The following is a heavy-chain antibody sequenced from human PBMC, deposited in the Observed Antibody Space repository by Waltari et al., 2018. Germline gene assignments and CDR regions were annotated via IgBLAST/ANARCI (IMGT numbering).Heavy chain of an antibody. Sequence: QVQLVQSGAEVKKPGSSVKVSCKASGGTFSRYAIRSVRQAPGQGLEWMGGIIPIFCTANYAQKFQGRVTISTDESTSTAYMELSRLRSEDTAVYYCARSPYSSGSYDYWGQGTLVTVSS. V-gene: IGHV1-69*05. CDR2: IIPIFCTA. J-gene: IGHJ4*02. CDR1: GGTFSRYA. D-gene: IGHD1-26*01. CDR3: ARSPYSSGSYDY.